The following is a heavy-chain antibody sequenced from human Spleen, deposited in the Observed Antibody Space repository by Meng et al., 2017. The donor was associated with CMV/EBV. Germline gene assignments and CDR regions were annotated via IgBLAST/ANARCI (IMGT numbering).Heavy chain of an antibody. CDR2: IHPHRGDT. CDR1: GYTFTAHY. CDR3: ARVLWFSFDI. V-gene: IGHV1-2*02. J-gene: IGHJ3*02. D-gene: IGHD3/OR15-3a*01. Sequence: ASVKVSCKASGYTFTAHYFHWVRQAPGQGLEWMGWIHPHRGDTNYAQQFQGRVTLTRDTSINTGYMELSGLRSDDTAVYFCARVLWFSFDIWGQGTVVTVSS.